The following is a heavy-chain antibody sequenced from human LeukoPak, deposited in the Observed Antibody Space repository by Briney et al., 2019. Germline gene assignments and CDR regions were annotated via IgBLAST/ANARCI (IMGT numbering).Heavy chain of an antibody. V-gene: IGHV3-53*01. J-gene: IGHJ3*02. CDR1: GFSVSSKY. Sequence: GGSLRLSCAISGFSVSSKYMSWVRQPPGKGPEWVSVIYNDGSTYYADSVKGRFTISRDNSKNTLLLQMNSLRAEGTAVYYCARKGVGASWAFDIWGQGTMVTVSS. D-gene: IGHD1-26*01. CDR3: ARKGVGASWAFDI. CDR2: IYNDGST.